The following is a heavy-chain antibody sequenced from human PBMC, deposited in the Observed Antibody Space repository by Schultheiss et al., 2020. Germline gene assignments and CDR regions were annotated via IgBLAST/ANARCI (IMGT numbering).Heavy chain of an antibody. CDR3: AKDPATVTTSYYYYMDV. J-gene: IGHJ6*03. V-gene: IGHV3-30*18. CDR1: GFTFSSYG. CDR2: ISYDGSNK. D-gene: IGHD4-17*01. Sequence: GESLKISCAASGFTFSSYGMHWVRQAPGKGLEWVAVISYDGSNKYYADPVKGRFTISRDNSKNTLYLQMNSLRAEDTAVYYCAKDPATVTTSYYYYMDVWGKGTTVTVSS.